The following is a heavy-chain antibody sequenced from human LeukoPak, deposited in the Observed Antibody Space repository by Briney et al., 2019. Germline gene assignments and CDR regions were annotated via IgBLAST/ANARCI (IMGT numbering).Heavy chain of an antibody. CDR1: GGSISSYY. Sequence: SETLSLTCTVSGGSISSYYWSWIRQPPGKGLEWIGYIYYSGSTNYNPSLKSRVTISVDTSKNQFSLKLSSVTAADTAVYYCARHSRPADSSSYEDYWGQGTLVTVSS. J-gene: IGHJ4*02. V-gene: IGHV4-59*08. CDR2: IYYSGST. D-gene: IGHD6-13*01. CDR3: ARHSRPADSSSYEDY.